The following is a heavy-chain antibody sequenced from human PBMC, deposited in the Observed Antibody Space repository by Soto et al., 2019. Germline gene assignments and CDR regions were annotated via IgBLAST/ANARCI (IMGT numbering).Heavy chain of an antibody. Sequence: ASGTLSLTCTVSGGSISFYHWSWSRQPPGKGLEWIGYIYYSGSTNYNPSLKSQATISANTSKNQFSLRLPSVTAADTAVYYCARDWLGCSGDSCHPGSPRYYHYGMDVWGQGTTVTVSS. CDR3: ARDWLGCSGDSCHPGSPRYYHYGMDV. J-gene: IGHJ6*02. CDR1: GGSISFYH. V-gene: IGHV4-59*12. D-gene: IGHD2-15*01. CDR2: IYYSGST.